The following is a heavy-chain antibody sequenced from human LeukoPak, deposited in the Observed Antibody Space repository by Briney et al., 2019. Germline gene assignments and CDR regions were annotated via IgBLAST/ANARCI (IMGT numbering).Heavy chain of an antibody. CDR1: GFTFSDYY. J-gene: IGHJ6*02. V-gene: IGHV3-11*01. Sequence: GGSLRLSCAASGFTFSDYYMSWIRQAPRKGLEWASYISSSGSTIYYADSVKGRFTISRDNAKNSLYLQMNSLRAEDTAVYYCARDSFYDSSGYPPYGMDVWGQGTTVTVSS. CDR3: ARDSFYDSSGYPPYGMDV. CDR2: ISSSGSTI. D-gene: IGHD3-22*01.